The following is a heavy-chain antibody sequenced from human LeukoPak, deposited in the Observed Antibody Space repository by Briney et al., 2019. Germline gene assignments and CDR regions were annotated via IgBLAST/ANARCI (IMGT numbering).Heavy chain of an antibody. Sequence: SETPSLTCAVYGGSFSGYYWSWIRQPPGKGLEWIGYIYYSGSTNYNPSLKSRVTISVDTSKNQFSLKLSSVTAADTAVYYCARSGDGYNYIFDYWGQGTLVTVSS. V-gene: IGHV4-59*08. CDR1: GGSFSGYY. J-gene: IGHJ4*02. CDR3: ARSGDGYNYIFDY. D-gene: IGHD5-12*01. CDR2: IYYSGST.